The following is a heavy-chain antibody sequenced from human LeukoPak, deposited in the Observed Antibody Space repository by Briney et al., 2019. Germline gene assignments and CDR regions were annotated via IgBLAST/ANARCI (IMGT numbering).Heavy chain of an antibody. V-gene: IGHV1-46*04. D-gene: IGHD2-21*01. J-gene: IGHJ4*02. CDR2: INPLSGST. CDR1: GYTFTSYY. CDR3: GRSVAFREIPRDF. Sequence: ASVKVSCKASGYTFTSYYMHWLRQAPGQGLEWMGIINPLSGSTTYARNLQGRVTMTSDTSTSTVYVELSSLRSEDTAVYYCGRSVAFREIPRDFWGQGTLVTVSS.